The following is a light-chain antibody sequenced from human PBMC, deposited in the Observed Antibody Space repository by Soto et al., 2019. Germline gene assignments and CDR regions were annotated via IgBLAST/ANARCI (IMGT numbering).Light chain of an antibody. Sequence: QSALTQPASVSGSPGQSITISCTGTSSDVGSYNLVSWYQQHPGKAPKLMIYEGDKRPSGVSYRFSGSKSGNAAYLTISGLQADDEAEYYCSSYTSSITPYVFGTGTKVTVL. CDR1: SSDVGSYNL. CDR3: SSYTSSITPYV. CDR2: EGD. V-gene: IGLV2-14*02. J-gene: IGLJ1*01.